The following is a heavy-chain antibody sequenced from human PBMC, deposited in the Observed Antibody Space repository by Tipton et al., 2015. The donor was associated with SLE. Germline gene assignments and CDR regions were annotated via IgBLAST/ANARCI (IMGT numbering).Heavy chain of an antibody. V-gene: IGHV1-8*01. CDR3: ALHSSSFDY. CDR2: MDPNSGNT. CDR1: GYTFISYD. Sequence: QVQLVQSGPEVKKPGASVKVSCKTSGYTFISYDINWVRQATGQGLEWMGWMDPNSGNTGYAQKFQGRVTMTRNTSINTAYMEVSSLRSEDTAVYYCALHSSSFDYWGQGTLVTVSS. D-gene: IGHD6-19*01. J-gene: IGHJ4*02.